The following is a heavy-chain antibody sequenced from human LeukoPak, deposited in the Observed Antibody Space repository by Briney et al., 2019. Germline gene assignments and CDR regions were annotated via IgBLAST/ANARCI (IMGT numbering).Heavy chain of an antibody. Sequence: PGRSLRLSCTASGFTFGDYAMSWFRQAPGKGLEWVGFIRSKAYGGATEYAASVKGRFTISRDDSKSIAYLQMNSLKTEDTAVYYCTSPVQDYYDSSGYYPSDYWGQGTLVTVSS. J-gene: IGHJ4*02. CDR3: TSPVQDYYDSSGYYPSDY. CDR1: GFTFGDYA. CDR2: IRSKAYGGAT. V-gene: IGHV3-49*03. D-gene: IGHD3-22*01.